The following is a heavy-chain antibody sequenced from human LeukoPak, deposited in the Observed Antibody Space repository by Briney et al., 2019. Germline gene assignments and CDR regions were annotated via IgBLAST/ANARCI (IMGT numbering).Heavy chain of an antibody. Sequence: GASVKVSCKASGYTFTSYGISWVRQAPGQGLEWMGWISAYNGNTNYAQKLQGRVTMTTDTSTSTAYMELGSLRSDDTAVYYCARGDPYSSSWYYFDYWGQGTLVTVSS. D-gene: IGHD6-13*01. CDR2: ISAYNGNT. V-gene: IGHV1-18*01. CDR1: GYTFTSYG. J-gene: IGHJ4*02. CDR3: ARGDPYSSSWYYFDY.